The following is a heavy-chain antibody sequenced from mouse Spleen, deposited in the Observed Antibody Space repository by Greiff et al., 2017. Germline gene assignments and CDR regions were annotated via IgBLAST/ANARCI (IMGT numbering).Heavy chain of an antibody. D-gene: IGHD3-2*01. J-gene: IGHJ3*01. CDR2: ISSGGGNT. V-gene: IGHV5-9*01. CDR3: ARQGQTARATWFAY. CDR1: GFTFSSYT. Sequence: EVMLVESGGGLVKPGGSLKLSCAASGFTFSSYTMSWVRQTPAKRLEWVATISSGGGNTYYPDSVKGRFTISRDNARNTLYLQMSSLRSEDTAMYYCARQGQTARATWFAYWGQGTLVTVSA.